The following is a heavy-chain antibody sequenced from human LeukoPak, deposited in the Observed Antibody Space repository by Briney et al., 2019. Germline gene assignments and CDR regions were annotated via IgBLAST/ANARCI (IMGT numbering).Heavy chain of an antibody. V-gene: IGHV4-39*07. CDR2: IYYSGST. CDR3: ASTPGGNPPA. J-gene: IGHJ5*02. Sequence: SETLSLTCTVSGGSISSYYWGWIRQPPGKGLEWIGSIYYSGSTYYNPSLKSRVTISVDTSKNQFSLKLSSVTAADTAVYYCASTPGGNPPAWGQGTLVTVSS. CDR1: GGSISSYY. D-gene: IGHD4-23*01.